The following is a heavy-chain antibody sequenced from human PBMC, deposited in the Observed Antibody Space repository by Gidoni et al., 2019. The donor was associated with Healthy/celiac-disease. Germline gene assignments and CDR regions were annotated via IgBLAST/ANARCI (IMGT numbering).Heavy chain of an antibody. CDR2: IYYSGST. CDR1: GGSISSYY. D-gene: IGHD3-10*01. Sequence: QVQLQESGPGLVKPSETLSLTCTVSGGSISSYYWSWIRQPPGKGLEWIGYIYYSGSTNYNPSLKSRVTISVDTSKNQFSLKLSSVTAADTAVYYCARESEPYYYGSGSYSQYFDYWGQGTLVTVSS. CDR3: ARESEPYYYGSGSYSQYFDY. J-gene: IGHJ4*02. V-gene: IGHV4-59*01.